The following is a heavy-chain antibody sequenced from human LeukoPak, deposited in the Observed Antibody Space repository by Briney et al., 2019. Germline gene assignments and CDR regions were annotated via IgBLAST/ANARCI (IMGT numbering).Heavy chain of an antibody. V-gene: IGHV4-61*01. Sequence: QPSETLSLTCTVSGGSVSSGSYYWSWIRQPPGKGLEWIGYIYYSGSTNYNPSLKSRVTISVDKSKNQFSLKLSSVTAADTAVYYCARDLRGYRVDHYYYYYGMDVWGQGTTVTVSS. D-gene: IGHD3-22*01. CDR2: IYYSGST. CDR1: GGSVSSGSYY. CDR3: ARDLRGYRVDHYYYYYGMDV. J-gene: IGHJ6*02.